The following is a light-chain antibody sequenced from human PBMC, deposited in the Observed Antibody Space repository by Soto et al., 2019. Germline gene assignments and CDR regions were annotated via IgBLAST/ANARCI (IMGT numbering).Light chain of an antibody. Sequence: DIVMTQYPDSLAVSLGDRSTINSDSSQRVLYSSNNKNYLAWYQQKPGQPPKLLIYWASTRESGVPDRFSGSGSGTDFTLTISSLQAEDVAVYYCQQYYSTPRTFGQGTKVDI. CDR1: QRVLYSSNNKNY. CDR3: QQYYSTPRT. J-gene: IGKJ1*01. V-gene: IGKV4-1*01. CDR2: WAS.